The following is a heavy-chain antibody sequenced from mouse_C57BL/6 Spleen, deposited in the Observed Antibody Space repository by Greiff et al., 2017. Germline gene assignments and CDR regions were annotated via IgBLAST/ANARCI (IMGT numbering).Heavy chain of an antibody. CDR3: ARSTTVGEDY. D-gene: IGHD1-1*01. CDR2: ISSGSSTI. J-gene: IGHJ2*01. V-gene: IGHV5-17*01. Sequence: EVKLMESGGGLVKPGGSLKLSCAASGFTFSDYGMHWVRQAPEKGLEWVAYISSGSSTIYYADTVKGRFTISRDNAKNTLFLQMTSLRSEDTAMYYCARSTTVGEDYWGQGTTLTVSS. CDR1: GFTFSDYG.